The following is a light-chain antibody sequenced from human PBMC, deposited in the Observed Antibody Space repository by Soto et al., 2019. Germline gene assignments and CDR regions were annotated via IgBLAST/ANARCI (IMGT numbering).Light chain of an antibody. CDR3: QQRSNWPRLT. CDR1: QRVSNNY. Sequence: DIGLTQSPGTLPLPPAERASLSCRASQRVSNNYLAWYQQKPGQAPRLLIYAASNRAIGIPARFSGSGSGTDFTLTISSLQPEDFAVYFCQQRSNWPRLTFGGGTRVDI. CDR2: AAS. V-gene: IGKV3-11*01. J-gene: IGKJ4*01.